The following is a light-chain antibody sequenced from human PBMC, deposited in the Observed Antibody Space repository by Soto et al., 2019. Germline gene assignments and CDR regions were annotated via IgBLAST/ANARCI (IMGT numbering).Light chain of an antibody. Sequence: QSALTQPASVSGYPGQSITISCTGTSSDVGGYNYVSWYQQHPGKATKLMIYEVSNRPSGVSNRFSGYKSGNTASLTISGLQSEDEADYYCSSDTSSSTSVVFGGGTKLTVL. J-gene: IGLJ2*01. CDR3: SSDTSSSTSVV. CDR1: SSDVGGYNY. V-gene: IGLV2-14*01. CDR2: EVS.